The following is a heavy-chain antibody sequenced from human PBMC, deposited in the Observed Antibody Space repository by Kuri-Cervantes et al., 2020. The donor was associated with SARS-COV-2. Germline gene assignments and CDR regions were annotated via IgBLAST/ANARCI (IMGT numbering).Heavy chain of an antibody. V-gene: IGHV4-34*01. CDR1: GGSFSGYY. J-gene: IGHJ4*02. CDR2: INHSGST. CDR3: ASRVGSPAGY. Sequence: SETLSLTCAVYGGSFSGYYWSWIRQPPGKGLEWIGEINHSGSTNYNPSLKSRVTISVDTSKNQFSLKLSSVTAADTTVYYCASRVGSPAGYWGQGTLVTVSS. D-gene: IGHD1-14*01.